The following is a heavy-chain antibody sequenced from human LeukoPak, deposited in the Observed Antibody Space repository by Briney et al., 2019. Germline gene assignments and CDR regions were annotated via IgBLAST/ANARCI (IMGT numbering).Heavy chain of an antibody. Sequence: PGGSLRLPCSASGFTFSSYAMHWVRQAPGKGLEYVSAISSNGGSTYYADSVKGRFTISRDNSKNTLYLQMNSLRADDTAVYYCATRYSYGDLGYWGQGTLVTVSS. CDR1: GFTFSSYA. J-gene: IGHJ4*02. CDR2: ISSNGGST. D-gene: IGHD5-18*01. CDR3: ATRYSYGDLGY. V-gene: IGHV3-64*04.